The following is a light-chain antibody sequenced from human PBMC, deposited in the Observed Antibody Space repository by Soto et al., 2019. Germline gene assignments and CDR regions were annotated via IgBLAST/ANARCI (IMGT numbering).Light chain of an antibody. CDR1: QSVRSER. J-gene: IGKJ5*01. CDR3: QEYDGATPIT. CDR2: DAS. V-gene: IGKV3-20*01. Sequence: EIVLTQSPDTLSLSPGERATLSFRASQSVRSERLAWYQQKRGQAPTLLIFDASSRASGTPERFSGSGSGTDFTLTISRLEPEDFAVYYCQEYDGATPITFGLGTRLEIK.